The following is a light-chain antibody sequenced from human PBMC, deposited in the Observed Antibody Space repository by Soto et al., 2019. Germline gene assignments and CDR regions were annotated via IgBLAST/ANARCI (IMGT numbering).Light chain of an antibody. Sequence: EIVMTQSPATLSVSPGESATLSCRTSQSVGSNLAWYQQKPGQAPRLLIYGASTRATDIPARFTGSGSGTEFTLAISSLQSEDFAVYYCQQYNNWPPWTFGQGTKVEIK. CDR1: QSVGSN. V-gene: IGKV3-15*01. CDR2: GAS. J-gene: IGKJ1*01. CDR3: QQYNNWPPWT.